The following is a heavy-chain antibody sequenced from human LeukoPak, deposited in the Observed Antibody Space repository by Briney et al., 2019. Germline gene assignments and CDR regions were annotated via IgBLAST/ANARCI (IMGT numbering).Heavy chain of an antibody. CDR2: INHSGST. CDR3: ARVRWLLMGVFDY. Sequence: PSETLSLTCAVYGGSFSGYYWSWIRQPPGKGLEWIGEINHSGSTNYSPSLKSRVTISVDTSKNQFSLKLSSVTAADTAVYYCARVRWLLMGVFDYWGQGTLVTVSS. J-gene: IGHJ4*02. D-gene: IGHD3-22*01. CDR1: GGSFSGYY. V-gene: IGHV4-34*01.